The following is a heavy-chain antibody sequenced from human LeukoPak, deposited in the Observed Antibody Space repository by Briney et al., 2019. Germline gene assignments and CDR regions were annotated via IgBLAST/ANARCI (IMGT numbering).Heavy chain of an antibody. Sequence: GGSLRLSCAASGFSSNTYAMNWVRQAPGKGLEWVAVISYDGSNKYYADSVKGRFTISRDNSKNTLYLQMNSLRAEDTAVYYCAKDQEQWLSRNYYYGMDVWGQGTTVTVSS. V-gene: IGHV3-30*18. J-gene: IGHJ6*02. CDR1: GFSSNTYA. CDR3: AKDQEQWLSRNYYYGMDV. D-gene: IGHD6-19*01. CDR2: ISYDGSNK.